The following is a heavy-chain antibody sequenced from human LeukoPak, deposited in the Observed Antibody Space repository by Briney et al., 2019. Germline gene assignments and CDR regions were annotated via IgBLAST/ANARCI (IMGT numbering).Heavy chain of an antibody. CDR2: ISAYNGNT. V-gene: IGHV1-18*01. CDR3: ARDLGSSATSTNWFDP. D-gene: IGHD6-6*01. CDR1: GYTFTSYG. Sequence: ASVKVSCKASGYTFTSYGISWVRQAPGQGLEWMGWISAYNGNTNYAQKLQGRVTMTTDTSTSTAYMELRSLRSDNTAVYYCARDLGSSATSTNWFDPWGQGTLVTVSS. J-gene: IGHJ5*02.